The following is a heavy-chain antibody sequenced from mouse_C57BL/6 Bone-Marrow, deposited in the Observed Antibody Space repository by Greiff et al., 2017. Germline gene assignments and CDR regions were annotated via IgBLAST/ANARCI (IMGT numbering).Heavy chain of an antibody. CDR3: TTVAICDY. CDR2: IDPENGDT. D-gene: IGHD1-1*02. Sequence: VQLQQSGAELVRPGASVTLSCTASGFNIKDDYMHWVKQRPEQGLEWIGWIDPENGDTEYASKFQGKATITADTSSNTAYLQLSSLTSEDTAVYYCTTVAICDYWGQGTTLTVSS. J-gene: IGHJ2*01. V-gene: IGHV14-4*01. CDR1: GFNIKDDY.